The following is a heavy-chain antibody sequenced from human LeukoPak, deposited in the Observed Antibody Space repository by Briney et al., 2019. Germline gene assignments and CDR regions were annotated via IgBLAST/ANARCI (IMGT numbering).Heavy chain of an antibody. J-gene: IGHJ5*02. Sequence: VSVKVSCKASGYTFTSYAMHWVRQAPGQRLEWMGWINAGNGNTKYSQEFQGRVTITRDTSASTAYMELSSLRSEDTAVYYCASSELLAVYNWFDPWGQGTLVTVSS. CDR2: INAGNGNT. CDR1: GYTFTSYA. D-gene: IGHD1-26*01. V-gene: IGHV1-3*01. CDR3: ASSELLAVYNWFDP.